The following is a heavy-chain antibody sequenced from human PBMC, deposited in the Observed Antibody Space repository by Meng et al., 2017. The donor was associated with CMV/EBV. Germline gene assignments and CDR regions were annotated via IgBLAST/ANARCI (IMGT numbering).Heavy chain of an antibody. CDR2: IDCDDDK. Sequence: SGPTLVKPTQTLTLTCTFSGFSLSTSGMCVSWVRQPPGKALEWLALIDCDDDKYYSTSLKTRLTISKDTSKNQVVLTMTNMDPVDTATYYCARITLYSSSWPSFDPWGQGTLVTVSS. CDR1: GFSLSTSGMC. D-gene: IGHD6-13*01. V-gene: IGHV2-70*20. J-gene: IGHJ5*02. CDR3: ARITLYSSSWPSFDP.